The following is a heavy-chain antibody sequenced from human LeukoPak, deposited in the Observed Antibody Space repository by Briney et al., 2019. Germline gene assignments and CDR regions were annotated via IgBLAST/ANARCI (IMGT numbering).Heavy chain of an antibody. J-gene: IGHJ6*02. V-gene: IGHV3-48*03. CDR3: ARDNSVTMVRGVTQNYYYYGMDV. Sequence: GGSLRLSCAASGFTFSSYEMNWVRQAPGKGLDWVSYISSSSGTIYYTDSVKGRFTISRDNAKNSLYLQMNSLRDEDTAVYYCARDNSVTMVRGVTQNYYYYGMDVWGRGTTVTVSS. D-gene: IGHD3-10*01. CDR2: ISSSSGTI. CDR1: GFTFSSYE.